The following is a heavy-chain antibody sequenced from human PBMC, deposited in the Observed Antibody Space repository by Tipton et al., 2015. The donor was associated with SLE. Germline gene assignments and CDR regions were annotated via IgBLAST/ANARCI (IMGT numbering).Heavy chain of an antibody. Sequence: TLSLTCAVSGYSISNGYFWGWIRQPPGKGLEWIASVYHSGNTLYNPSLKSRVTVSVDTSKNRFSLRLTSVTAADTAVYYCARTLGAIAHTVYDAFDIWGQGKMVTVSS. D-gene: IGHD1-26*01. CDR1: GYSISNGYF. V-gene: IGHV4-38-2*01. CDR3: ARTLGAIAHTVYDAFDI. CDR2: VYHSGNT. J-gene: IGHJ3*02.